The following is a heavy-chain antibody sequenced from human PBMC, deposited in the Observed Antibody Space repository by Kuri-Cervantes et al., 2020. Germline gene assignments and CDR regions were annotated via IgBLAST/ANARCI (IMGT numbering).Heavy chain of an antibody. CDR3: AREVWAGAYYYGSGSGPRRRHMDV. Sequence: SETLSLTCTVSGGSLSTYYWSWIRQPPGKGLEWIGEINHSGSTNYNPSLKSRVTISVDTSKNQFSLKLSSVTAADTALYYCAREVWAGAYYYGSGSGPRRRHMDVWGKGTTVTVSS. D-gene: IGHD3-10*01. CDR1: GGSLSTYY. V-gene: IGHV4-34*01. CDR2: INHSGST. J-gene: IGHJ6*03.